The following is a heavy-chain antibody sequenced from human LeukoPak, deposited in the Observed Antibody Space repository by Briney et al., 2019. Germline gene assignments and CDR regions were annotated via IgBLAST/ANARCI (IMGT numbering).Heavy chain of an antibody. CDR2: MNPNSGNT. CDR1: GYTFPRYD. J-gene: IGHJ4*02. V-gene: IGHV1-8*01. CDR3: ARGYYYDSSGYCLFDY. D-gene: IGHD3-22*01. Sequence: ASVTVSCKASGYTFPRYDINWVRQATGQGLAWMGWMNPNSGNTGYAQKFQGRVTMTRNTSISTAYMELSSLRSEDTAVYYCARGYYYDSSGYCLFDYWGQGTLVTVSS.